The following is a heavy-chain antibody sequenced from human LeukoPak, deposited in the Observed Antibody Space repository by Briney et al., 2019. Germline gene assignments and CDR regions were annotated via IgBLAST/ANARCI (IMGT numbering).Heavy chain of an antibody. J-gene: IGHJ4*02. D-gene: IGHD2-15*01. CDR3: AKGGLSPDY. Sequence: GGSLRLSCAASGFTFSDHHMDWVRQAPGKGLEWVARIRTKADSYTTEYAASVKGRFTISRDDSTNSLYLQMNSLRAEDTAVYYCAKGGLSPDYWGQGTLVTVSS. V-gene: IGHV3-72*01. CDR2: IRTKADSYTT. CDR1: GFTFSDHH.